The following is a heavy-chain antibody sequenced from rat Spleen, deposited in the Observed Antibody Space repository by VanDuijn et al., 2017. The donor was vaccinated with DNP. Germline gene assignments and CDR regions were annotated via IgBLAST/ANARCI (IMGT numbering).Heavy chain of an antibody. CDR3: KVGAQY. V-gene: IGHV5S10*01. D-gene: IGHD5-1*01. J-gene: IGHJ2*01. CDR2: IIYDGSRT. CDR1: GFTFSDYN. Sequence: EVRLVESGGGLVQPGRSLKLSCAASGFTFSDYNMAWVRQAPKKGLEWVATIIYDGSRTYYRDSVKGRFTISRDNAKSTLYLQMNSLRSEDTATYYCKVGAQYWGQGVMVTVSS.